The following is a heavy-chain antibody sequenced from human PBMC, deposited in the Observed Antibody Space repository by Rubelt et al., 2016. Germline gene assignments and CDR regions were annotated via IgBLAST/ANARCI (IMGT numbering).Heavy chain of an antibody. V-gene: IGHV1-18*01. D-gene: IGHD6-6*01. Sequence: QVQLVQSGAEVKKPGASVKVSCKASGYTFTSYGISWVRQAPGQGLEWMGWISAYNGNTNYAQKLQGRVTMTTATSTSTAYMGLGGRRSDDTAVYYCARVGALAARKIYYFDYWGQGTLVTVSS. CDR1: GYTFTSYG. J-gene: IGHJ4*02. CDR3: ARVGALAARKIYYFDY. CDR2: ISAYNGNT.